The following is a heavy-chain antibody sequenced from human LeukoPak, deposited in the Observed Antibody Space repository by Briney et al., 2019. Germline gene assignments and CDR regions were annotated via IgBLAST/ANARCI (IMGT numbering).Heavy chain of an antibody. D-gene: IGHD3-10*01. CDR1: GGSFSGYY. V-gene: IGHV4-34*01. CDR3: ARGPITMVRGVLHYYYYYYMDV. Sequence: KASEALSLTCAVYGGSFSGYYWSWIRQPPGKGLEWIGEINHSGSTNYSPSLKSRVTISVDTSKNQFSLKLSSVTAADTAVYYCARGPITMVRGVLHYYYYYYMDVWGKGTTVTISS. J-gene: IGHJ6*03. CDR2: INHSGST.